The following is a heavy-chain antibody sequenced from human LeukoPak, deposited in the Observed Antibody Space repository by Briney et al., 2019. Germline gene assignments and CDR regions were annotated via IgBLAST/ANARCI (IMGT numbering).Heavy chain of an antibody. V-gene: IGHV4-30-4*01. D-gene: IGHD5-12*01. Sequence: PSETLSLTCTVSGGSFSSGDYYWSWIRQAPGKGLEWIGYIYYSGSTYYNPSLKSRVTISVDTSKNQFSLKLSSVTAADTAVYYCARAYSGYDHIDYWGQGTLVTVSS. CDR3: ARAYSGYDHIDY. CDR1: GGSFSSGDYY. CDR2: IYYSGST. J-gene: IGHJ4*02.